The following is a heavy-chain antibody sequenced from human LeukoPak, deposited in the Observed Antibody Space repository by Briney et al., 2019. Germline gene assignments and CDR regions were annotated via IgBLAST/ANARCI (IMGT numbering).Heavy chain of an antibody. D-gene: IGHD5-12*01. CDR2: IIPLFGTA. J-gene: IGHJ4*02. V-gene: IGHV1-69*13. CDR3: ARGRYSGNDSPSNYFDY. Sequence: GASVKFSCKASGGTFSSYAINGVGQATGQGLEWMGGIIPLFGTANYAPKFQGRVTITADESTSTAYMELTSLRSEDTAVYYCARGRYSGNDSPSNYFDYWGQGTLVTVSS. CDR1: GGTFSSYA.